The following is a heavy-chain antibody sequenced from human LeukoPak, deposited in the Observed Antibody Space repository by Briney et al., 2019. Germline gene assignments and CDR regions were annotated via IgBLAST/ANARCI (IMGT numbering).Heavy chain of an antibody. V-gene: IGHV4-59*08. CDR3: ASDVTRGSLSGWVLDY. Sequence: PSETLSLTCTVSGGSLNNYYWSWIRQPPGKGLECIGYIFYTGSTNYNPSLKSRVTISVDKSKNQFSLGLSSVTAADTAVYYCASDVTRGSLSGWVLDYWGQGTLVTVSS. D-gene: IGHD6-19*01. CDR1: GGSLNNYY. CDR2: IFYTGST. J-gene: IGHJ4*02.